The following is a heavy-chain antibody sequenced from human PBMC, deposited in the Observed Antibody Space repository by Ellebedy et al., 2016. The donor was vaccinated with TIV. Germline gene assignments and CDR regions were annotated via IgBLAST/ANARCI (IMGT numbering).Heavy chain of an antibody. CDR3: ARPCIVGATPFGY. CDR2: IIPIFGTA. D-gene: IGHD1-26*01. V-gene: IGHV1-69*13. J-gene: IGHJ4*02. CDR1: GGTFRSYA. Sequence: SVKVSCXASGGTFRSYAISWVRQAPGQGLEWMGGIIPIFGTANYAQKFQGRVTITADESTSTAYMELSSLRSEDTAMYYCARPCIVGATPFGYWGQGTLVTVSS.